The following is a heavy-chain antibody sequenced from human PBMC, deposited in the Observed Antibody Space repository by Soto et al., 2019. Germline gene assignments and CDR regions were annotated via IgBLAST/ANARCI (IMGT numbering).Heavy chain of an antibody. V-gene: IGHV1-18*04. Sequence: QVQLVQSGAEVKKPGASVKVSCKASGYTFTSYGISWVRQAPGQGLEWXGWXXAYNGNTNYAQKLQGRVTMTTDTSTSTAYMELRSLRSDDTAVYYCARDALAGRYNWNWGADYWGQGTLVTVSS. J-gene: IGHJ4*02. CDR2: XXAYNGNT. D-gene: IGHD1-7*01. CDR3: ARDALAGRYNWNWGADY. CDR1: GYTFTSYG.